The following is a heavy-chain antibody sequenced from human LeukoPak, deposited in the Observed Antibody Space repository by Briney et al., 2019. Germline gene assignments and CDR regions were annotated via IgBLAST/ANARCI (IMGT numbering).Heavy chain of an antibody. CDR3: AAPLWFREGYYVDV. CDR2: IYYSGST. Sequence: PSQTLSLTCTVSGGSISSGGYYWSWIRQHPWKGLEWIGYIYYSGSTYYNPSLKSRVTISVDTSKNQFSLKLSSVTAADTAVYYCAAPLWFREGYYVDVWGKGTTVTVSS. J-gene: IGHJ6*03. D-gene: IGHD3-10*01. V-gene: IGHV4-31*03. CDR1: GGSISSGGYY.